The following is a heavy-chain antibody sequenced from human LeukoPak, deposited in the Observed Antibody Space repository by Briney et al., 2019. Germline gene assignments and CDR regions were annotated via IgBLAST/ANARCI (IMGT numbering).Heavy chain of an antibody. CDR3: ARATTYYDFWSGCCYYYYYMDV. CDR2: IYTSGST. V-gene: IGHV4-4*07. J-gene: IGHJ6*03. CDR1: GGSISSYY. D-gene: IGHD3-3*01. Sequence: PSETLSLTXTVSGGSISSYYWSWIRQPAGKGLEWIGRIYTSGSTNYNPSLKSRVTMSVDTSKNQFSLKLSSVTAADTAVYYCARATTYYDFWSGCCYYYYYMDVWGKGTTVTVSS.